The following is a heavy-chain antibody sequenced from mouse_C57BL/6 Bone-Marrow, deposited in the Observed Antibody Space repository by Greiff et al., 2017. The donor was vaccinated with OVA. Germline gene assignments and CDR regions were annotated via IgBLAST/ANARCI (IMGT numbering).Heavy chain of an antibody. D-gene: IGHD1-1*01. J-gene: IGHJ4*01. Sequence: QVQLQQPGAELVKPGASVKMSCKASGYTFTSYWITWVKQRPGQGLEWIGDIYPGSGSTNYNEKFKSKATLTVDTSSSTAYMQLSSLTSEDSAVYYCARGGKYGSSPYYYAMDYWGQGTSVTFAS. V-gene: IGHV1-55*01. CDR3: ARGGKYGSSPYYYAMDY. CDR1: GYTFTSYW. CDR2: IYPGSGST.